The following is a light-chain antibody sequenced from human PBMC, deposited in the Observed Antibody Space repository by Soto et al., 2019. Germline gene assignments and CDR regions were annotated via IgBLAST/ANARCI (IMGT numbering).Light chain of an antibody. V-gene: IGKV3-20*01. CDR1: QSVSSSY. CDR2: GAS. CDR3: QQYGSSP. Sequence: IVLKQSPGTLSLSPGERATLSCRASQSVSSSYLAWYQQKPGQAPRLLIYGASSRATGIPDRFSGSGSGTDFTLTISRLEPEDFAVYYCQQYGSSPFGQGTRLEIK. J-gene: IGKJ5*01.